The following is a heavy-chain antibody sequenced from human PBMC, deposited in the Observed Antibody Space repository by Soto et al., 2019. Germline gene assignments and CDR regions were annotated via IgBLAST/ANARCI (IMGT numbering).Heavy chain of an antibody. V-gene: IGHV1-3*01. CDR3: ASARSSSWYMYFQH. Sequence: GASVKVSCKASGYTFTSYAMHCVRQAPGQRLEWMGWINAGNGNTKYSQRFQGRVTITRDTSASTAYMELSSLRSEDTAVYYCASARSSSWYMYFQHWGQGTLVTVSS. CDR2: INAGNGNT. J-gene: IGHJ1*01. D-gene: IGHD6-13*01. CDR1: GYTFTSYA.